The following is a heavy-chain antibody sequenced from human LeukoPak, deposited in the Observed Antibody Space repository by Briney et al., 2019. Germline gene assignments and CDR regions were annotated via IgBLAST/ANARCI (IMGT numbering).Heavy chain of an antibody. V-gene: IGHV1-69*04. J-gene: IGHJ3*02. CDR2: IIPILGIA. D-gene: IGHD2/OR15-2a*01. CDR3: ARGPVILAFDI. CDR1: GGTFSSYA. Sequence: SVKVSCKASGGTFSSYAISWVRQAPGQGLEWMGRIIPILGIANYAQKFQGRVTITADKSTSTAYMELSSLRSEDTAVYYCARGPVILAFDIWDQGTMVTVSS.